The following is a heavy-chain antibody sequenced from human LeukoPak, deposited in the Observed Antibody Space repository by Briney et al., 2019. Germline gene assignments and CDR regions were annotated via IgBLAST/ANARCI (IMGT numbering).Heavy chain of an antibody. D-gene: IGHD3-22*01. CDR1: GGSLSNHY. J-gene: IGHJ4*02. CDR3: ARHKDDYYDSSGYYYSLDY. CDR2: IYYSGST. V-gene: IGHV4-59*08. Sequence: SETLSLTCTASGGSLSNHYWSWMRQPPGKGLEWIGYIYYSGSTSYNPSLKSRVTMSLDTSKNQFSLNLSSVTAADTAVYYCARHKDDYYDSSGYYYSLDYWGQGILVTVSS.